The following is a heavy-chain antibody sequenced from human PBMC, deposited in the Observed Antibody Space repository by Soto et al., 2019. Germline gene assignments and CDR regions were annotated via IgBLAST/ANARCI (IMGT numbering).Heavy chain of an antibody. J-gene: IGHJ5*02. D-gene: IGHD3-10*01. CDR3: ARAPGGSRKTFTP. CDR1: GFTFRSYA. Sequence: QVHLVASGGGMVQPGRSLRLACTASGFTFRSYAMHWVRQAPGKGLEWVAVISYSGSNTYYADSVKGRFSISRDISNNTLYRKMNGLRGEDRAVYYCARAPGGSRKTFTPWGKGPLATVSS. V-gene: IGHV3-30-3*01. CDR2: ISYSGSNT.